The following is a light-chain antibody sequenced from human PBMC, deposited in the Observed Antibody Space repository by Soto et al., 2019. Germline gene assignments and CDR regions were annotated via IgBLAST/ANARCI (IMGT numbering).Light chain of an antibody. J-gene: IGLJ1*01. CDR3: CSYAGNYTYV. V-gene: IGLV2-11*01. CDR2: DVS. CDR1: SSDVGGYIY. Sequence: QSALTQPRSVSGSPGQSVTISCTGTSSDVGGYIYASWYQQHPGKAPKLMMFDVSKRPSGVPDRFSGSKSDNTASLTISGLQSEDEADYFCCSYAGNYTYVFGTGTKVTVL.